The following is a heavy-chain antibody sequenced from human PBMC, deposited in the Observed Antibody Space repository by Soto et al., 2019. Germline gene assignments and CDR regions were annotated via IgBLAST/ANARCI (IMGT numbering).Heavy chain of an antibody. D-gene: IGHD6-6*01. CDR2: IIPIFGTA. CDR3: AREAYSSSYFDY. V-gene: IGHV1-69*06. Sequence: SVKVSCKASGGTFSSYAISWVRQAPGQGLEWMGGIIPIFGTANYAQKFQGRVTITADKSTSTAYMELSSLRSEDTAVYYCAREAYSSSYFDYWGQGTLVTVSS. J-gene: IGHJ4*02. CDR1: GGTFSSYA.